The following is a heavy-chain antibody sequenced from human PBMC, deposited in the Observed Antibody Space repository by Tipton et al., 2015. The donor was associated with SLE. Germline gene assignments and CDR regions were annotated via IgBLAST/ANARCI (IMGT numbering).Heavy chain of an antibody. CDR1: GYTFTGFY. V-gene: IGHV1-18*04. CDR2: ISVYNGNT. CDR3: ARGQVDFWTDQYYLDV. J-gene: IGHJ6*03. Sequence: QSGAEVKKPGASVRVSCKASGYTFTGFYMHWVRQAPGQGLEWMGWISVYNGNTNYAQKLQGRLTMTTDTSTSTAYMELRSLRSDDTAVYFCARGQVDFWTDQYYLDVWGKGTTVTVSS. D-gene: IGHD3/OR15-3a*01.